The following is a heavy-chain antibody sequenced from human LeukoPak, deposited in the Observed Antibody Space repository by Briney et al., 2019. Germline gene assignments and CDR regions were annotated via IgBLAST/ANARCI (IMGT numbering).Heavy chain of an antibody. Sequence: SETLCLTCTVSGGSISSSSYYWGWIRQPPGKGLEWIGSIYYSGSTYYNPSLKSRVTISVDTSKNQFSLKLSSVTAADTAVYYCARRQLGMGIPLPFDYWGQGTLVTVSS. CDR3: ARRQLGMGIPLPFDY. V-gene: IGHV4-39*01. D-gene: IGHD7-27*01. CDR1: GGSISSSSYY. J-gene: IGHJ4*02. CDR2: IYYSGST.